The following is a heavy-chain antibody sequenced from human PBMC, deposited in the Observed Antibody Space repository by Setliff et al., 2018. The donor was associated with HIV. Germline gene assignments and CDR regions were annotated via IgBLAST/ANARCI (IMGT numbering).Heavy chain of an antibody. CDR2: IYYSGST. CDR3: ARGAELLWFGELHNIPYFDY. D-gene: IGHD3-10*01. CDR1: GGSISSYY. J-gene: IGHJ4*02. V-gene: IGHV4-59*01. Sequence: PSETLSLTCTVFGGSISSYYWSWIRQPPGKGLEWIGYIYYSGSTNYNPSLKSRVTISVDTSKNQFSLKLSSVTAADTAVYYCARGAELLWFGELHNIPYFDYWGQGTLVTVSS.